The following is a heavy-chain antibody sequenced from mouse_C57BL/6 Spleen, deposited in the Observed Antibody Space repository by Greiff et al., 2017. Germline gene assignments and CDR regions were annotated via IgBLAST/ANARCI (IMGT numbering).Heavy chain of an antibody. CDR1: GFNIKDYY. D-gene: IGHD1-2*01. CDR2: IDPEDGDT. J-gene: IGHJ4*01. Sequence: VQLQQSGAELVRPGASVKLSCTASGFNIKDYYMHWVKQWPEQGLEWIGRIDPEDGDTEYAPKFQGKATMTADTSSNTAYLQLSSLTSEDTAVYYCTPHYYGYYYAMDYWGQGTSVTVSS. V-gene: IGHV14-1*01. CDR3: TPHYYGYYYAMDY.